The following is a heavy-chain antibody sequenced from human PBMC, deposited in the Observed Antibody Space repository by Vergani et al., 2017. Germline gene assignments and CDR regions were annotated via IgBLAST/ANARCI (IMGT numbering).Heavy chain of an antibody. D-gene: IGHD3-22*01. Sequence: QVQLVQSGAEVKKPGASVKVSCKASGYTFTGYYMHWVRQAPGQGLEWMGWINPNSGGANYAQKSQGRVTMTRDTSISTAYMELSRLRSDDTAVYYCAREGRLGYYDSSGYSDYWGQGTLVTVSS. CDR1: GYTFTGYY. J-gene: IGHJ4*02. CDR2: INPNSGGA. CDR3: AREGRLGYYDSSGYSDY. V-gene: IGHV1-2*02.